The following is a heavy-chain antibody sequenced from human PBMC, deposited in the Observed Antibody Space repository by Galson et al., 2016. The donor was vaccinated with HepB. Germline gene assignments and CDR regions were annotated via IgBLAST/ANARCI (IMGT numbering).Heavy chain of an antibody. CDR1: GYTFRNYV. CDR3: ARSAPSGLNHHYYYGMDV. J-gene: IGHJ6*02. D-gene: IGHD6-13*01. Sequence: SVKVSCKASGYTFRNYVISWVRQAPGQGLEWMGGIIPMFGTPYYAHNFRGRVTINADESTSTGYMALSSLRSEDTAVYYGARSAPSGLNHHYYYGMDVWGQGTTVTVSS. CDR2: IIPMFGTP. V-gene: IGHV1-69*13.